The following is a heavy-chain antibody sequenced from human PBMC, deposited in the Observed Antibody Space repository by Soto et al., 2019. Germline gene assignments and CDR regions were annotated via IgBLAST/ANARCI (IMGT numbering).Heavy chain of an antibody. V-gene: IGHV4-4*07. CDR1: GGSISSYY. J-gene: IGHJ5*02. Sequence: SETLSLTCTVSGGSISSYYWNWIRQPAGKGLEWIGRIYTSGSTNYNPSLKSRVTMSVDTSKNQFSLQLSAVTAADTAVYYCAREDLRFLEWLFDHWGQGTLVTVSS. CDR3: AREDLRFLEWLFDH. D-gene: IGHD3-3*01. CDR2: IYTSGST.